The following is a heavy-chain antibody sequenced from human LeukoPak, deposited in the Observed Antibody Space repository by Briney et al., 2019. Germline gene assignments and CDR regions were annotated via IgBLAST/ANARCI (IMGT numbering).Heavy chain of an antibody. J-gene: IGHJ4*02. CDR1: GYTFTSYY. V-gene: IGHV1-46*01. CDR2: INPSGGST. Sequence: ASVKVSCKASGYTFTSYYMHWVRQAPGQGLEWMGIINPSGGSTSYAQKFQGRVTMTRDTSTSTAYMELRSLRSDDTAVYYCASGEGSGWYLGQYWGQGTLVTVSS. D-gene: IGHD6-19*01. CDR3: ASGEGSGWYLGQY.